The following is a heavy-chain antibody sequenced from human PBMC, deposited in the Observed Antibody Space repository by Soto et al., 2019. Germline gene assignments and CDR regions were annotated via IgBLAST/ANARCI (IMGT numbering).Heavy chain of an antibody. V-gene: IGHV1-18*01. CDR2: ISAYNGNT. Sequence: EASVKFSCKASVGTFSTYAITCVRQAPGQGLEWMGWISAYNGNTNYAQKLQGRVTMTTDTSTSTAYMELRSLRSDDTAVYYCAGSSGWSGRDFDIWGQGTMVTVSS. J-gene: IGHJ3*02. CDR1: VGTFSTYA. CDR3: AGSSGWSGRDFDI. D-gene: IGHD6-19*01.